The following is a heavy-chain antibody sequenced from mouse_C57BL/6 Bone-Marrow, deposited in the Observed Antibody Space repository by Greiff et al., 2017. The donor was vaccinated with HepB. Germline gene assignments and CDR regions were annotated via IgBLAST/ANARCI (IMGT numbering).Heavy chain of an antibody. D-gene: IGHD2-3*01. CDR3: ARSTGYSPYWYFDV. CDR2: FHPYNDDT. Sequence: VQRVESGAELVKPGASVKMSCKASGYTFTTYPIEWMKQNHGKSLEWIGNFHPYNDDTKYNEKFKGKATLTVEKSSSTVYLELSRLTSDDSAVYYCARSTGYSPYWYFDVWGTGTTVTVSS. J-gene: IGHJ1*03. CDR1: GYTFTTYP. V-gene: IGHV1-47*01.